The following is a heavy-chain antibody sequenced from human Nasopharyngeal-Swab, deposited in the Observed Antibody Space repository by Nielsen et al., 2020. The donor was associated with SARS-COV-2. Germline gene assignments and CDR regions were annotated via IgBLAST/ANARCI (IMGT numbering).Heavy chain of an antibody. V-gene: IGHV3-30*02. CDR1: GFTFSSYG. Sequence: GGSLRLSCAASGFTFSSYGMHWVRQAPGKGLEWVAFIRYDGSNKYYADSVKGRFTISRDNSKNTLYLQMNSLRAEDTAVYYCARDDAYGSGSYYKPSYGMDVWGQGTTVTVSS. J-gene: IGHJ6*02. D-gene: IGHD3-10*01. CDR2: IRYDGSNK. CDR3: ARDDAYGSGSYYKPSYGMDV.